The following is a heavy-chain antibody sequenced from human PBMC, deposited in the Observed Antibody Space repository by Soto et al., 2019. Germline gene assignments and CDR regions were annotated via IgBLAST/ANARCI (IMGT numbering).Heavy chain of an antibody. Sequence: GASVKVSCKASGYTFTTYYMHWVLQAPGQGLEWMGIISPDGGRTSYAQKFEGRATVTRDTSTSTVYMELSSLRSEDTAVYYCATRDPGHYWGQGTLVTVSS. V-gene: IGHV1-46*01. CDR2: ISPDGGRT. CDR3: ATRDPGHY. CDR1: GYTFTTYY. J-gene: IGHJ4*02.